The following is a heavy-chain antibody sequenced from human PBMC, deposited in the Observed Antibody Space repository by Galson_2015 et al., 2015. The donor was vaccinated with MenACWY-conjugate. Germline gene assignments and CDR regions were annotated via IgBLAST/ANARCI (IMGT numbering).Heavy chain of an antibody. CDR2: IRGGGGST. CDR1: GFTFSSYA. V-gene: IGHV3-23*01. CDR3: AKDQGSSWCGNWIDS. J-gene: IGHJ5*01. Sequence: SLRLSCAASGFTFSSYAMSWVRQAPGKGLEWVSSIRGGGGSTYYADSVKGRFTISRKNSKNMLYLQINSLRAEDTAVYYCAKDQGSSWCGNWIDSWGQGTLVTVSS. D-gene: IGHD6-6*01.